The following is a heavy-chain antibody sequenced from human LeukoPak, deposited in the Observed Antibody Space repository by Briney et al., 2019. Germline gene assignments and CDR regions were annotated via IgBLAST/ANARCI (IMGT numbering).Heavy chain of an antibody. CDR2: IGGSGGST. V-gene: IGHV3-23*01. Sequence: GGSLRLSCAASGFTFSSYAVSWVRQAPGKGLEWVSSIGGSGGSTYYADSVKGRFTISRDNSKNTLYLQMNRLRAEDTAVYYCAKVETAAAATLRGFDYWGQGTLVTVSS. CDR1: GFTFSSYA. CDR3: AKVETAAAATLRGFDY. D-gene: IGHD6-13*01. J-gene: IGHJ4*02.